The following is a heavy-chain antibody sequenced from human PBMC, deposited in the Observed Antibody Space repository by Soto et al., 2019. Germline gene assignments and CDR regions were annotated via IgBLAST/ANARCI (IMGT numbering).Heavy chain of an antibody. CDR2: IHPPDSDT. V-gene: IGHV5-51*01. J-gene: IGHJ5*02. CDR1: RYSFSIYC. Sequence: PGESLKISCNGSRYSFSIYCIALVLQMPGKGLEWMGVIHPPDSDTRYSPSFQGQVTISVDKSINTAYLQWGSLKASDTAIYYCAGGRDTSLGVWFDPWGQGTLVTVSS. D-gene: IGHD5-18*01. CDR3: AGGRDTSLGVWFDP.